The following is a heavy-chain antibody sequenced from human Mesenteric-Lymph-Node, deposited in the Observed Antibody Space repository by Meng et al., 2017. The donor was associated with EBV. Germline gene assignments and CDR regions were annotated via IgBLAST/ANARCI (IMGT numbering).Heavy chain of an antibody. CDR3: RYYYDSSGYSLDY. CDR1: GGSFSGYY. Sequence: QVQRQGWGGGLLKPSENLSLTCGGYGGSFSGYYWSWIRQSPGKGLEWIGEINHSGGTNYNPSLKSRVTISVDTSKNQFSLKLSSVTAADTAVYYCRYYYDSSGYSLDYWGQGTLVTVSS. D-gene: IGHD3-22*01. J-gene: IGHJ4*02. CDR2: INHSGGT. V-gene: IGHV4-34*01.